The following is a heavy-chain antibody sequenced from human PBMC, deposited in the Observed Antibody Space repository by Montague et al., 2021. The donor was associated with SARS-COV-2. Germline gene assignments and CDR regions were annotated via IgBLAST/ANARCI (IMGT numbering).Heavy chain of an antibody. J-gene: IGHJ5*01. V-gene: IGHV4-59*01. CDR1: FGSISTYY. D-gene: IGHD2-21*01. Sequence: SETLSLTCAVSFGSISTYYWSWIRQPPGKGLEWIGFIFYNGSTKYNPSLKRRVSISLDTSKYQFSLKLSSVTAADTAVYYCARQDAWAYCGDECYRGWFDSWGQGTLVTVSS. CDR3: ARQDAWAYCGDECYRGWFDS. CDR2: IFYNGST.